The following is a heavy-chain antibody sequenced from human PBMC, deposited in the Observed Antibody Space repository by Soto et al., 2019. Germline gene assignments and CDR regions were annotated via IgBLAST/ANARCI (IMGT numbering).Heavy chain of an antibody. D-gene: IGHD3-22*01. Sequence: GVLNLSRAAAGFTFSSYAMSLVRQAPGKGLEWVSAISGSGGSTYYADSVKGRFTISRDNSKNTLYLQMNSLRAEDTAVYYCAKDLPVVMTTPAPDYWGQGTLVTVSS. J-gene: IGHJ4*02. CDR1: GFTFSSYA. CDR2: ISGSGGST. V-gene: IGHV3-23*01. CDR3: AKDLPVVMTTPAPDY.